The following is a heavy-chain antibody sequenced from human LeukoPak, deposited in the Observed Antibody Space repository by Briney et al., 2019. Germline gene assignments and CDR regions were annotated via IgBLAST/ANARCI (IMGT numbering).Heavy chain of an antibody. CDR1: GGSISSYY. CDR3: ARVRIGGDYAPSPYYFDY. CDR2: IYTSGST. D-gene: IGHD4-17*01. J-gene: IGHJ4*02. V-gene: IGHV4-4*07. Sequence: PSETLSLTCTVSGGSISSYYWSWIRQPAGKGLEWIGRIYTSGSTNYNPSLKSRVTMSVDTSKNQFSLKLSSVTAADTAVYYCARVRIGGDYAPSPYYFDYWGQGTLVTVSS.